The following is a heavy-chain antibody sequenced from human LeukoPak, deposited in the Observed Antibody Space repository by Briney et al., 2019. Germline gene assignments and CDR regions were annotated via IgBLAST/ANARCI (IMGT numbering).Heavy chain of an antibody. Sequence: TPSESLSLTCTVSGYSISSGYYWGWIRQPPGKGLEWIGSIYHSGSTYYNPSLKSRLTMSVDTSKNQSSLKLSSVTAADTAVYYCARQRGTSGYYGFCDYWGQGTLVSVSS. CDR2: IYHSGST. CDR3: ARQRGTSGYYGFCDY. V-gene: IGHV4-38-2*02. D-gene: IGHD3-3*01. J-gene: IGHJ4*02. CDR1: GYSISSGYY.